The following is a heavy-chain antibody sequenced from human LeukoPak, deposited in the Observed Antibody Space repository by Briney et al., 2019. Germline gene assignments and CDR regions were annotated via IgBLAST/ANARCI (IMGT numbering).Heavy chain of an antibody. D-gene: IGHD4-11*01. CDR3: ARAPKFRLQMDY. CDR1: GYTFTGYY. J-gene: IGHJ4*02. V-gene: IGHV1-2*02. Sequence: ASVKVSCKASGYTFTGYYMHWVRQAPGQGLEWMGWINPNSGGTNYAQKFQGRVTMTGDTSISTAYMELSRLRSDDTAVYYCARAPKFRLQMDYWGQGTLVTVSS. CDR2: INPNSGGT.